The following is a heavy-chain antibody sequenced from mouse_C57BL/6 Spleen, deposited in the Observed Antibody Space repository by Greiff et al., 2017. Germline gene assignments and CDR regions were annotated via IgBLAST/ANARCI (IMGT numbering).Heavy chain of an antibody. CDR3: ARRHDYDGVAY. J-gene: IGHJ3*01. CDR2: ISGGGGNT. V-gene: IGHV5-9*01. D-gene: IGHD2-4*01. Sequence: DVKLQESGGGLVKPGGSLKLSCAASGFTFSSYTMSWVRQTPDKRLEWVATISGGGGNTYYPDSVKGRFTISRDNAKNTLYLQMSSLRSEDTALYYCARRHDYDGVAYWGQGTLVTVSA. CDR1: GFTFSSYT.